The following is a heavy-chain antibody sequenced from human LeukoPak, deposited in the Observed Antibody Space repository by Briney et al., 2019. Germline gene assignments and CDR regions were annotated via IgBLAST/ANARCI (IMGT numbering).Heavy chain of an antibody. V-gene: IGHV3-23*01. CDR2: VSDSGGST. CDR3: ATCSSSCSLSGMGY. J-gene: IGHJ4*02. Sequence: GGSLRLSCEASGLTFSSYTMTWVRQAPGQGLEWVSRVSDSGGSTFYADSVKGRFTISRDNSKNTLYLQMNSLRVEDTAVYFCATCSSSCSLSGMGYWGQGTLVTVSS. D-gene: IGHD2-2*01. CDR1: GLTFSSYT.